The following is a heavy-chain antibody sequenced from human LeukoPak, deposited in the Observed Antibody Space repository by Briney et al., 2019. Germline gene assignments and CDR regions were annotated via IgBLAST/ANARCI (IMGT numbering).Heavy chain of an antibody. D-gene: IGHD4-17*01. J-gene: IGHJ4*02. CDR3: AKHRENYGDSCLDDY. CDR2: VDRGGDT. CDR1: GFTVSSNH. Sequence: GGSLRLSCAASGFTVSSNHMSWARQAPGKGLERVSVVDRGGDTFYADSVKGRFTISRDNSKNTLYLQMNSLRAEDTAVYYCAKHRENYGDSCLDDYWGQGTLVTVSS. V-gene: IGHV3-53*01.